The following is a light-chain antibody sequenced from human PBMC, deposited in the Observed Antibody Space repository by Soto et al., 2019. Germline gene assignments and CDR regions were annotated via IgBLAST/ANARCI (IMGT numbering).Light chain of an antibody. V-gene: IGKV3-20*01. CDR3: QQYGSSPRFT. CDR1: QSVSSSY. Sequence: EIVLTQSPGTLSLSPGERATLSCRASQSVSSSYLAWYQQKPGQAPRLLIYGASSRATSIPDRFSGSGSGTDFTLTISRLEPEDFAVHYCQQYGSSPRFTFGPGTKVDIK. J-gene: IGKJ3*01. CDR2: GAS.